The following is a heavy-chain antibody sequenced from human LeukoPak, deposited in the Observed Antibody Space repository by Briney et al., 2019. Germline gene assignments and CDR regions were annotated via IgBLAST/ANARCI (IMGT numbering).Heavy chain of an antibody. CDR2: ISSSASTI. CDR1: RFTFSHYE. CDR3: ARAQGATYFDY. J-gene: IGHJ4*02. V-gene: IGHV3-48*03. D-gene: IGHD1-26*01. Sequence: HSGGSLRLSCAASRFTFSHYEMNWVRQAPGKGLEWVSYISSSASTINYADSVKGRFTISRDNAKNSLYLQMNSLRAEDTAVYYCARAQGATYFDYWGQGTLVTVSS.